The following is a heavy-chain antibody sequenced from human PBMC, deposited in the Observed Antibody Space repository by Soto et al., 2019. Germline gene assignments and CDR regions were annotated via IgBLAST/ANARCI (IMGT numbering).Heavy chain of an antibody. V-gene: IGHV4-39*07. J-gene: IGHJ6*02. CDR2: IYYSGTT. CDR1: GDSISSSNYY. CDR3: AREDPADYYYYGMDV. Sequence: SETLSLTCTVSGDSISSSNYYWGWIRQPPGEGLEWIGTIYYSGTTNDSPSLKSRLTISVDTSKNQFSLKLSSVSAAYTALYYCAREDPADYYYYGMDVWGQGTTVTVSS.